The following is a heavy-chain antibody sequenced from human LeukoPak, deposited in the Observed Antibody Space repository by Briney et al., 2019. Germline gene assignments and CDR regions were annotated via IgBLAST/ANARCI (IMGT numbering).Heavy chain of an antibody. CDR3: ARDFVVVPAATNWFDP. D-gene: IGHD2-2*01. CDR2: ISSSGSTR. Sequence: GGSLRLSCAASEFTFSSNEMNWVRQAPGKGMEWVSYISSSGSTRYYADSVKGRFTISRGNAKNSLYLQMNSLRAEDTAVYYCARDFVVVPAATNWFDPWGQGTLVTVSS. CDR1: EFTFSSNE. J-gene: IGHJ5*02. V-gene: IGHV3-48*03.